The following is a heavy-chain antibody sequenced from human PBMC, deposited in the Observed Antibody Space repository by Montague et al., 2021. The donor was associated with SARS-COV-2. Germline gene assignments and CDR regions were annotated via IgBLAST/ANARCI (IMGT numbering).Heavy chain of an antibody. J-gene: IGHJ5*02. V-gene: IGHV4-59*11. CDR1: GGSISSHF. CDR3: ARATSVRGAVSWFDP. CDR2: INSNGGT. Sequence: SETPSLTCTVSGGSISSHFWSFIRQPPGKGLEWIGYINSNGGTNDNPSLRSRLTMSVDTSKNQFSLQLRSMTPADTAVYFCARATSVRGAVSWFDPWGQGILVTVSS. D-gene: IGHD3-10*01.